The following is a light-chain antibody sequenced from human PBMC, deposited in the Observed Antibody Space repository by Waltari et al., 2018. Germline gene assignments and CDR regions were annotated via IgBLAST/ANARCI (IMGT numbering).Light chain of an antibody. CDR2: DVS. Sequence: QSALTQPRSVSGSPGQSVTISCTGTSSNVGVYNYVSWYQQHTGKAPKVMIYDVSKRPSGDPDRLSGSKSGDTASLTSSGLQTEDEADYYCCSYAGSYTWVFGGGTRLTVL. J-gene: IGLJ3*02. CDR1: SSNVGVYNY. V-gene: IGLV2-11*01. CDR3: CSYAGSYTWV.